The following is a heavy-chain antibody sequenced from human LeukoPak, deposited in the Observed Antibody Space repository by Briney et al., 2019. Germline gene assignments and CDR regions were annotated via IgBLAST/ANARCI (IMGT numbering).Heavy chain of an antibody. CDR2: IYPSGST. CDR3: ARAIGYCSSTSCSYYYYYYMDV. Sequence: PSETLSLTCTVSGGSISSYYWSWIRQPAGKGLEWIGRIYPSGSTNYNPSLKSRVTMSVDTSKNQFSLKLSSVTAADTAVYYCARAIGYCSSTSCSYYYYYYMDVLGKGTTVTVSS. J-gene: IGHJ6*03. D-gene: IGHD2-2*01. CDR1: GGSISSYY. V-gene: IGHV4-4*07.